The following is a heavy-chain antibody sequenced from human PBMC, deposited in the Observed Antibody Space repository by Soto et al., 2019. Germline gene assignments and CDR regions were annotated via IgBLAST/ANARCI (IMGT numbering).Heavy chain of an antibody. CDR1: GGSFKSGSYY. Sequence: QVHLQESGPGLVKPSETLSLTCTVSGGSFKSGSYYWSWIRQPPGKGLEWIGYVYHAGRTNYNPALKSRVSISMDTYKNQFSLDLDSVTAADTAVYFCARDFDYFDYWGQGTLVTVSS. CDR2: VYHAGRT. CDR3: ARDFDYFDY. D-gene: IGHD3-3*01. V-gene: IGHV4-61*01. J-gene: IGHJ4*02.